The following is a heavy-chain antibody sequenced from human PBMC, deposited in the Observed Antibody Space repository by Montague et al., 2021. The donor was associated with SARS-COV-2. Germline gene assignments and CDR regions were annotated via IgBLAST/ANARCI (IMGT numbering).Heavy chain of an antibody. J-gene: IGHJ3*02. D-gene: IGHD1-26*01. CDR3: ARDPDSGSYSSDAFDI. Sequence: SLRLSCAASGFTFSSYAMHWVRQAPGKGLEWVAVISYDGSNKYYADSVKGRSTISRDNSKNTLYLQMNSLRAEDTAVYYCARDPDSGSYSSDAFDIWGQGTMVTVSS. CDR1: GFTFSSYA. V-gene: IGHV3-30-3*01. CDR2: ISYDGSNK.